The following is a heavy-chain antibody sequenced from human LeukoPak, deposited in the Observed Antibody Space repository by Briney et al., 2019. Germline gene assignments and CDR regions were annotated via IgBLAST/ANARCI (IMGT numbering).Heavy chain of an antibody. CDR1: GGSISSYY. CDR3: ARDQEHTHGRTLGY. D-gene: IGHD1/OR15-1a*01. J-gene: IGHJ4*02. CDR2: IYYSGST. V-gene: IGHV4-59*01. Sequence: PSETLSLTCTVSGGSISSYYWSWIRQPPGKGLEWIGYIYYSGSTNYNPSLKSRVTISVDTSKNQFSLKLSSVTAADTAVYYCARDQEHTHGRTLGYWGQGTLVTVSS.